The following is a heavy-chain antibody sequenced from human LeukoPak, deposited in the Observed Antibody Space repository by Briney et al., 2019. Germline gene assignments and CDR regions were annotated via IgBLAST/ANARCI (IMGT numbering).Heavy chain of an antibody. J-gene: IGHJ5*02. Sequence: ASVKVSCKASGYTFTSYAMRWVRQAPGQRLEWMGWINAGNGNTKYSQKFQGRVTITRDTSASTAYMELSSLRSEDTAVYYCARWVEIAAAGPYNWFDPWGQGTLVTVSS. CDR1: GYTFTSYA. D-gene: IGHD6-13*01. V-gene: IGHV1-3*01. CDR3: ARWVEIAAAGPYNWFDP. CDR2: INAGNGNT.